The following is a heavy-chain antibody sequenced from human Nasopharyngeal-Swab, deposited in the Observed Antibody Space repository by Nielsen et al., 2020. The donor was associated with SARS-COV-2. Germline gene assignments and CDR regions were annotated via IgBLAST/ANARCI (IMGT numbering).Heavy chain of an antibody. Sequence: GESLKISCAASGFTVSRNYMSWVRQAPGKGLEWVSVIYSGGNTYYAASVKGRFTISRDNSKNTLYLQMNSLRAEDTAVYYCAREAPGALGYYFDYWGQGTLVTVSS. CDR2: IYSGGNT. CDR1: GFTVSRNY. CDR3: AREAPGALGYYFDY. D-gene: IGHD7-27*01. V-gene: IGHV3-53*01. J-gene: IGHJ4*02.